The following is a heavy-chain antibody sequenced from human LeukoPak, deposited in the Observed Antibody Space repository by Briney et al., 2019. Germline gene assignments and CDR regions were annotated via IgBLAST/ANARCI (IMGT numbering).Heavy chain of an antibody. D-gene: IGHD3-22*01. CDR3: ARDVRNYYYDSSGYSWDAFDI. J-gene: IGHJ3*02. CDR1: GGTFSSYA. V-gene: IGHV1-69*05. Sequence: SVKVPCKASGGTFSSYAISWVRQAPGQGLEWMGRIIPIFGTANYAQKFQGRVTITTDESTSTAYMELSSLRSEDTAVYYCARDVRNYYYDSSGYSWDAFDIWGQGTMVTVSS. CDR2: IIPIFGTA.